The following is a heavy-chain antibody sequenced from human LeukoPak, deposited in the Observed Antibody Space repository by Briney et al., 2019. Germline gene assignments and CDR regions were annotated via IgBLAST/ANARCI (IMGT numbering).Heavy chain of an antibody. J-gene: IGHJ3*02. CDR3: ARGGDSSGSIRSAFDI. Sequence: GGSLRLSCVASGFTVSSNDMSWVRQAPGKGLEWFSIIYTGGSTHHADYVKGRFTISRDNSKNTLYLQMKSLRVDDTAVYSCARGGDSSGSIRSAFDIWGQGTMVTVSS. CDR1: GFTVSSND. CDR2: IYTGGST. V-gene: IGHV3-53*01. D-gene: IGHD3-22*01.